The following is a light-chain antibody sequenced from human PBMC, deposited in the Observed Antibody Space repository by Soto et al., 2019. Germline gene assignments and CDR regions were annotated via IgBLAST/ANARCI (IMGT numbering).Light chain of an antibody. CDR3: QHYSTYSLS. V-gene: IGKV1-5*01. J-gene: IGKJ3*01. CDR2: DAS. CDR1: QSIGAW. Sequence: IQMTQSPSTLSASVGDRVTITCRASQSIGAWLAWYQQKPGKAPNLLIYDASSLESGVPSRFSGSGSGTEFTRTINSLQPDDFGTFYCQHYSTYSLSFGPGTKVDIK.